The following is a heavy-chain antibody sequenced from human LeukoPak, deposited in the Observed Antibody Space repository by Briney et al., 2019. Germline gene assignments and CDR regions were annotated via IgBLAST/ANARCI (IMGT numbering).Heavy chain of an antibody. CDR1: GFTFDTYA. CDR2: ISGSGGIT. V-gene: IGHV3-23*01. D-gene: IGHD2/OR15-2a*01. J-gene: IGHJ6*02. Sequence: GGSLRLSCAASGFTFDTYAMTWVRQAPGKGLQWVSGISGSGGITYYADSVKGRFTISRDNSKNTLYLQINSLRAEDTAVYYCAKTRGPEGSSYYIMDVWGQGTTVTVSS. CDR3: AKTRGPEGSSYYIMDV.